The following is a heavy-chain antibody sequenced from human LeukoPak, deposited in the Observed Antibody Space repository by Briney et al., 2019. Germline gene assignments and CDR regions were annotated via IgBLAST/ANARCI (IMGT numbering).Heavy chain of an antibody. CDR1: GGSITSYY. CDR3: ARTTVAGGCDY. J-gene: IGHJ4*02. V-gene: IGHV4-4*07. CDR2: IYSSGST. Sequence: SETLSLTCTVSGGSITSYYWSWIRQPAGKGLEWIGRIYSSGSTNYNPSLKSRVTMSVDTSKNHFSLKLTSVTAADTAVYYCARTTVAGGCDYWGPGSLVTVSS. D-gene: IGHD6-19*01.